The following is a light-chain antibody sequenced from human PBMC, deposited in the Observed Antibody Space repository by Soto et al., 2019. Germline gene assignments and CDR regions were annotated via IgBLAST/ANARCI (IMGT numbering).Light chain of an antibody. CDR2: ANN. J-gene: IGLJ2*01. CDR1: NSNVGGGYD. V-gene: IGLV1-40*01. Sequence: QSVLTQPPSVSGAPGQTVTISCTGSNSNVGGGYDVHWYQQLPGSAPKLLIYANNNRPSGVPDRFSGSKSGTSASLAITGLQAEDEADYYCQSYDTILNVVFGGGTKLTVL. CDR3: QSYDTILNVV.